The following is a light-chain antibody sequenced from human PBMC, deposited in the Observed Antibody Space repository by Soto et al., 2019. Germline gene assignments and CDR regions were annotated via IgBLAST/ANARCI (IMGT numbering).Light chain of an antibody. CDR1: STDVGSYNL. CDR3: WSYPCSGTYV. J-gene: IGLJ1*01. Sequence: QSALTQPASVSGSPGQSITISCTGTSTDVGSYNLVSWFQQHPGKAPKLIIYEGTARPSGVSNRFSGSESGNMASLTISGLQAEDEADYYCWSYPCSGTYVFGTGTKLTVL. V-gene: IGLV2-23*01. CDR2: EGT.